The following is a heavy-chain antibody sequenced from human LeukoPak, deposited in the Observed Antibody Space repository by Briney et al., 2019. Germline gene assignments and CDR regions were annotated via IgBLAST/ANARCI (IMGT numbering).Heavy chain of an antibody. Sequence: SETLSLTCAVSGGSISSSNWWSWVRQPPGKGLEWIGEIYHSGSTNYNPSLKSRVTISVDKSKNQFSLKLSSVTAADTAVYYCARARGGYNYPYYYYYYMDVWGKGTTVTVSS. CDR1: GGSISSSNW. D-gene: IGHD5-24*01. CDR3: ARARGGYNYPYYYYYYMDV. J-gene: IGHJ6*03. V-gene: IGHV4-4*02. CDR2: IYHSGST.